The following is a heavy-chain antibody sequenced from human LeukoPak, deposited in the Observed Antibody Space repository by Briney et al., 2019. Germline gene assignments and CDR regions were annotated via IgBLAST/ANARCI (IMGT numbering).Heavy chain of an antibody. Sequence: SETLSLTCAVYGGSFSGYYWSWIRQPPGKGLEWIGEINHSGSTDYNPSLKSRVTISVDTSKNQFSLKLSSVTAADTAVYYCARGRGAFDIWGQGTMVTVSS. CDR2: INHSGST. CDR3: ARGRGAFDI. V-gene: IGHV4-34*01. J-gene: IGHJ3*02. D-gene: IGHD5-12*01. CDR1: GGSFSGYY.